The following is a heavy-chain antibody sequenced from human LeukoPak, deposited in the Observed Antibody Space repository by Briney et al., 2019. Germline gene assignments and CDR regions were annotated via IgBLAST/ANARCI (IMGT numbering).Heavy chain of an antibody. CDR1: GFTFSSNA. CDR3: ARGDYGDYSLYFDY. Sequence: GGSLRLSCAASGFTFSSNAMSWVRQAPGKGLEWVSSISSSSSYIYYADSVKGRFTISRDNAKNSLYLQMNSLRAEDTAVYYCARGDYGDYSLYFDYWGQGTLVTVSS. J-gene: IGHJ4*02. CDR2: ISSSSSYI. D-gene: IGHD4-17*01. V-gene: IGHV3-21*01.